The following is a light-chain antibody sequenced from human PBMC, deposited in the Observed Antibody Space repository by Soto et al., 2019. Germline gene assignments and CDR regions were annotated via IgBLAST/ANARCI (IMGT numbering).Light chain of an antibody. CDR1: QSVTSD. CDR2: GAS. CDR3: QQYNNWPRT. Sequence: EVVMTQSPATLSVSPGERVTLSCRASQSVTSDLAWYQQKPGQAPRLLIFGASTGATGVPARFSGSGSWTDFTLTISGLQSEDFAVYYCQQYNNWPRTFGQGTKVEIK. V-gene: IGKV3-15*01. J-gene: IGKJ1*01.